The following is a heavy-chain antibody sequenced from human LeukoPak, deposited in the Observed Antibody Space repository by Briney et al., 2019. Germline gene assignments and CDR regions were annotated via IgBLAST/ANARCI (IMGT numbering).Heavy chain of an antibody. D-gene: IGHD3-3*01. CDR1: GYTFTSYG. V-gene: IGHV1-18*01. J-gene: IGHJ6*03. CDR2: ISAYNGNT. CDR3: ARDKAIFGVDYYYYYYMDV. Sequence: GASVKVSCKASGYTFTSYGISWVRQAPGQGLEWMGWISAYNGNTNYAQKLQGRVNMTTDTSTSTAYMELRSLRSDDTAVYYCARDKAIFGVDYYYYYYMDVWGKGTTVTVSS.